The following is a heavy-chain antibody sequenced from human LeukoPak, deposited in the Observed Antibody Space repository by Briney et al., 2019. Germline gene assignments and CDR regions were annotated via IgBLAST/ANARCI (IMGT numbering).Heavy chain of an antibody. CDR2: ISSSSSYI. Sequence: KSGRSLRLSCAASGFTFSSYSMNWVRQAPGKGLEWGSSISSSSSYIYYADSVKGRFTISRDNAKNSLYLKMNSLRAEDTAVYYCAREYIQYSYGYGGAVYWGQGTLVTVSS. CDR1: GFTFSSYS. V-gene: IGHV3-21*01. J-gene: IGHJ4*02. D-gene: IGHD5-18*01. CDR3: AREYIQYSYGYGGAVY.